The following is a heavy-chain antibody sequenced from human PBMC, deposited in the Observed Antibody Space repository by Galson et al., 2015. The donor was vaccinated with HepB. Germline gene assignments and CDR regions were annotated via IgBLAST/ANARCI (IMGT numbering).Heavy chain of an antibody. Sequence: SLRLSCAASGFTFSSYGMHWVRQAPGKGLEWVPVISYDGSNKYYADSVKGRFTISRDNSKNTLYLQMNSLRAEDTAVYYCAKAAYCSGGSCYSGWFDPWGQGTLVTVSS. CDR1: GFTFSSYG. D-gene: IGHD2-15*01. J-gene: IGHJ5*02. CDR3: AKAAYCSGGSCYSGWFDP. CDR2: ISYDGSNK. V-gene: IGHV3-30*18.